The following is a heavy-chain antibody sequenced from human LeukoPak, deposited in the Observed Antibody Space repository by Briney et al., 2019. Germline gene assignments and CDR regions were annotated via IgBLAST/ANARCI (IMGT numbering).Heavy chain of an antibody. CDR2: IHHSGST. CDR1: GGSFSDYY. CDR3: ARRQYYDILQQDV. D-gene: IGHD3-9*01. Sequence: KASETLSLTCAVYGGSFSDYYWSWIRQPPGKGLEWIGEIHHSGSTNYNPSLKSRVIISVDTPKNQFSPNLSSVTAADTAVYYCARRQYYDILQQDVWGQGTTVTVSS. J-gene: IGHJ6*02. V-gene: IGHV4-34*01.